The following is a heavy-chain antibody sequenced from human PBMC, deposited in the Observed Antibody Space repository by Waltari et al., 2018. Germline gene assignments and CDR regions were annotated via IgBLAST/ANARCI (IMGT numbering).Heavy chain of an antibody. J-gene: IGHJ4*02. CDR3: ITYYSGGC. CDR1: GFAFSSAS. V-gene: IGHV3-15*01. D-gene: IGHD1-26*01. Sequence: EMQLVESGGGLVEPGGSLRLSCAASGFAFSSASMNWVRQAPGKGLEWVGRSKTKTGGETTHYAAPVKGRFTISRDDSKNTLYLQMNSLKIEDTAVYYCITYYSGGCWGQGTLVTVSS. CDR2: SKTKTGGETT.